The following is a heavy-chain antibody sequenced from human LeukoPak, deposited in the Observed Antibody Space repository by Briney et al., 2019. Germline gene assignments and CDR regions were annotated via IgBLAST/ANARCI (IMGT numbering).Heavy chain of an antibody. CDR2: ISSNGGST. V-gene: IGHV3-64*01. J-gene: IGHJ4*02. CDR3: ARGDTAMEFDY. Sequence: GGSLRLSCAASGFTFSSYAMHWVRQAPGKGLEYVSAISSNGGSTYYANSVKGRFTISRDNSKNTLYLQMGSLRAEDMAVYYCARGDTAMEFDYWGQGTLVTVSS. D-gene: IGHD5-18*01. CDR1: GFTFSSYA.